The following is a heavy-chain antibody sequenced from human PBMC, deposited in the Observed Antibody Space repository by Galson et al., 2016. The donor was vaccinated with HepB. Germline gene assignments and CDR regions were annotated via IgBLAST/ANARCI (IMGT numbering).Heavy chain of an antibody. CDR3: ARVVVAATNWFDT. CDR1: GGSFNAYY. CDR2: INHSGFS. D-gene: IGHD2-15*01. Sequence: SETLSLTCGVSGGSFNAYYWSWIRQSPGKGLEWIGEINHSGFSKYNPSLKSRVTISVDTSKTQFSLKLTSMTAADTAVYYCARVVVAATNWFDTWGQGSQATVS. J-gene: IGHJ5*02. V-gene: IGHV4-34*01.